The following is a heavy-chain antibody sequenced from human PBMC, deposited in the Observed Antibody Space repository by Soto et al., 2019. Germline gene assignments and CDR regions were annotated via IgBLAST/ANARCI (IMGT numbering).Heavy chain of an antibody. Sequence: SETLSLTCAAYGGSFSGYYWSWIRQPPGKGLEWIGEINHSGSTNHNPSLKSRVTISVDTSKNQFSLKLSSVTAADTAVYYCARGCRWVVGNWFDPWGQGTLVTVSS. CDR3: ARGCRWVVGNWFDP. V-gene: IGHV4-34*01. CDR2: INHSGST. CDR1: GGSFSGYY. D-gene: IGHD2-15*01. J-gene: IGHJ5*02.